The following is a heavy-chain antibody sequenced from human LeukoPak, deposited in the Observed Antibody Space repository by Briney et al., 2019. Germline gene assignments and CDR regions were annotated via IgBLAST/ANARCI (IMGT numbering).Heavy chain of an antibody. D-gene: IGHD1-7*01. CDR2: MNPNSGNT. Sequence: ASVKVSCKASGYTFTSYDINWVRQAPGQGLEWMGWMNPNSGNTGYAQKFQGRVTMTRNTSISTAYMELSSLRSEDTAVYYCARGTGTLAQNYYYHYMDVWGKGTTVTVSS. V-gene: IGHV1-8*01. CDR1: GYTFTSYD. J-gene: IGHJ6*03. CDR3: ARGTGTLAQNYYYHYMDV.